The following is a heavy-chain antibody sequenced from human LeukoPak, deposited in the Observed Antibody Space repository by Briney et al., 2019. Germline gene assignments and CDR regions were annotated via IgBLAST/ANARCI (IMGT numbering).Heavy chain of an antibody. Sequence: SETLSLTCTVSGGSISSYYWSWIRQPPGKGLEWIGYIYYSGSTYYNPSLKSRVTISVDTSKNQFSLKLSSVTAADTAVYYCARGPIAAAASGLYYFDYWGQGTLVTVSS. D-gene: IGHD6-13*01. CDR3: ARGPIAAAASGLYYFDY. J-gene: IGHJ4*02. CDR2: IYYSGST. CDR1: GGSISSYY. V-gene: IGHV4-59*08.